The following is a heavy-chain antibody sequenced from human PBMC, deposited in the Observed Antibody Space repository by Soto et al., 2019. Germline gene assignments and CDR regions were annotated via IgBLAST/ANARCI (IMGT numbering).Heavy chain of an antibody. V-gene: IGHV3-23*01. Sequence: EVQLLESGGGLVQPGGSLSLSCAASAFTFNNYAMSWVRQAPGKGLEWVSGIGGSGRTTYYADSLKGRFTISRDNSNKTLFLQMNSLSAEDTAVYYCAKSRYSDSSGDFYDYWGQGTLVTVSS. CDR1: AFTFNNYA. CDR2: IGGSGRTT. J-gene: IGHJ4*02. CDR3: AKSRYSDSSGDFYDY. D-gene: IGHD3-22*01.